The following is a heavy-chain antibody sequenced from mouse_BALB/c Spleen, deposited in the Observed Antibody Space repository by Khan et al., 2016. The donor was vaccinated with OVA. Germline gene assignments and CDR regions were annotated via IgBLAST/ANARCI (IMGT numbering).Heavy chain of an antibody. CDR1: GYIFTSYW. D-gene: IGHD1-1*01. Sequence: QVQLKQSGAELVRPGASVKLSCKTSGYIFTSYWIHWVKQRSGQGLEWIARIYPGSGSIYYTERFKGKAIMTADKSSTTAYMQLSSLKSEDSADYFCAGDYGSNHAMDYWGQGTSVTVSS. J-gene: IGHJ4*01. CDR3: AGDYGSNHAMDY. V-gene: IGHV1-76*01. CDR2: IYPGSGSI.